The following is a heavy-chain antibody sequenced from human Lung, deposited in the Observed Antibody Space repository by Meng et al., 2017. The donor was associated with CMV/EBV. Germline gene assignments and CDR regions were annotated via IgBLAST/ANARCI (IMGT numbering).Heavy chain of an antibody. CDR2: ISSSGSTI. V-gene: IGHV3-48*03. Sequence: GGSLRLSCAASGFTFSSYEMNWVRQAPGKGLEWVSYISSSGSTIYYADSVKGRFTISRDNAKNSLYLQMNSLRAEDTAVYYCASGLDFWSARYYYGMDVWGQGTTVTVSS. CDR3: ASGLDFWSARYYYGMDV. CDR1: GFTFSSYE. J-gene: IGHJ6*02. D-gene: IGHD3-3*01.